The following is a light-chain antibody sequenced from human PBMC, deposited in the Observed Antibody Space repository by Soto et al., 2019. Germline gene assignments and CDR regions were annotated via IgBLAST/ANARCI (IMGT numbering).Light chain of an antibody. Sequence: EIVLTQSPATLSLSPGERATLSCRASQSVSSYLAWYQQKPGQAPRLLIYGASNRATGIPARFSGSGSGTDFTLTISSLEPEDFAVYYCQQRSNWPPFGQGTKVEIK. CDR2: GAS. J-gene: IGKJ1*01. CDR3: QQRSNWPP. CDR1: QSVSSY. V-gene: IGKV3-11*01.